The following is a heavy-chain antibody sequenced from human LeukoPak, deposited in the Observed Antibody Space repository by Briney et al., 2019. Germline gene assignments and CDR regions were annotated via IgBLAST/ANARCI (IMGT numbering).Heavy chain of an antibody. CDR3: ARVKYYYGSRAFDI. V-gene: IGHV4-34*01. CDR2: INHSGST. J-gene: IGHJ3*02. D-gene: IGHD3-10*01. Sequence: SETLSLTCAVYGGSFSGYYWSWIRQPPGKGLEWIGEINHSGSTNYNPSLKSRVTISVDMSKNQFSLKLSSVTAADTAVYYCARVKYYYGSRAFDIWGQGTMVTVSS. CDR1: GGSFSGYY.